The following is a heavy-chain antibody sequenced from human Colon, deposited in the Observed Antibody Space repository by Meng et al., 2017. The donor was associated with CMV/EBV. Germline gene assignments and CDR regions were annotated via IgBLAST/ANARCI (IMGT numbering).Heavy chain of an antibody. CDR2: VRGDESMI. J-gene: IGHJ4*02. CDR1: GFTFSNYW. CDR3: TREGYSGSLDY. D-gene: IGHD1-26*01. V-gene: IGHV3-74*01. Sequence: EELLVESGGGLVQPGGSLRLSCTVSGFTFSNYWMHWVRQAPGKGLVWVSRVRGDESMITYADSVKGRFSISRDNAKNHLYLQMNSLRAEDTAVYYCTREGYSGSLDYWGQGTLVTVSS.